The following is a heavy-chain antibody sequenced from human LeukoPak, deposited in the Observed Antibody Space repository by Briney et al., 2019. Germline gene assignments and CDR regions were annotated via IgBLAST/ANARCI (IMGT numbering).Heavy chain of an antibody. Sequence: SETLSLTCTVYGESFSGYYWSWIRQPPGKGLEWIGEINYSGSTKYNPSLESRVTVSVDTSKNQFSLKLSSVTAADTAVYYCARVAAKTVEYWGQGTLVTVSS. CDR2: INYSGST. D-gene: IGHD2-15*01. CDR3: ARVAAKTVEY. V-gene: IGHV4-34*01. J-gene: IGHJ4*02. CDR1: GESFSGYY.